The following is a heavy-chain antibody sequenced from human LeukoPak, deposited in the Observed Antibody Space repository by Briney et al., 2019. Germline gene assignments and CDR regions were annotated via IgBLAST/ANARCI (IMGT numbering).Heavy chain of an antibody. V-gene: IGHV3-64D*06. CDR2: ISMNVQTT. Sequence: VCWRLYCSEYGFAWTGYMLQWVRPAPGKGLQYVSGISMNVQTTYYAGSVKGRFTISRDSSKNTVYLQMNSLTAEDTALYCCVREGLERRTNFDYWGQGTLVSVSS. CDR1: GFAWTGYM. J-gene: IGHJ4*02. CDR3: VREGLERRTNFDY. D-gene: IGHD1-1*01.